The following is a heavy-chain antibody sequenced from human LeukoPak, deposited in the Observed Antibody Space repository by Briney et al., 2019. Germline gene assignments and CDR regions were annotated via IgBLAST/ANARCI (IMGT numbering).Heavy chain of an antibody. CDR1: GVSFSGYY. Sequence: SETLSLTCAVYGVSFSGYYWSWIRQPPGKGLEWIGEINHSGSTNYNPSLKSRVTISVDTSKNQFSLKLSSVTAADTAVYYCARRRRIVGATPGAFDIWGQGTMVTVSS. CDR2: INHSGST. V-gene: IGHV4-34*01. CDR3: ARRRRIVGATPGAFDI. D-gene: IGHD1-26*01. J-gene: IGHJ3*02.